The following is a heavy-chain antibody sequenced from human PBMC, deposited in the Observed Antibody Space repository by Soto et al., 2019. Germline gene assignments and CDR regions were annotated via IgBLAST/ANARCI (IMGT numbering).Heavy chain of an antibody. Sequence: GGSLRLSCAASGFTFSSYAVSWVRQARGKGPEWISSISGSGSTIYYADSVERRFTISRDNSKNTLYLQMSSLRAEDTAVYYCAKVFYYYDSSGYYYFDYWGQGTLVTVSS. CDR3: AKVFYYYDSSGYYYFDY. CDR1: GFTFSSYA. V-gene: IGHV3-23*01. CDR2: ISGSGSTI. J-gene: IGHJ4*02. D-gene: IGHD3-22*01.